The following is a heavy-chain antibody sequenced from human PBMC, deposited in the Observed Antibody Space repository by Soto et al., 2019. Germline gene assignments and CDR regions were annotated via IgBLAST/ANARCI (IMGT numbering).Heavy chain of an antibody. Sequence: ASVKVSCKASGYPFTIYALHWVRQAGGQRLEWMGLINAGDGNTKDSQKLQSRFTISRDNSRNTWSVKMNSLRVEDTAVYYCARDDGSTYYYSLWGHGTLVTVSS. CDR3: ARDDGSTYYYSL. CDR1: GYPFTIYA. D-gene: IGHD3-22*01. V-gene: IGHV1-3*01. CDR2: INAGDGNT. J-gene: IGHJ4*01.